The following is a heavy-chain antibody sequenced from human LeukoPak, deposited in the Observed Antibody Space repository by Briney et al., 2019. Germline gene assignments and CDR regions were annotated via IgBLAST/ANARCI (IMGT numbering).Heavy chain of an antibody. V-gene: IGHV3-23*01. CDR2: VTGSGSRT. CDR1: GLTFRNYD. J-gene: IGHJ6*02. Sequence: PGGSLRLSCAASGLTFRNYDMSWVRQAPGKGLEWVSGVTGSGSRTYYIDSVKGRFTISRDNAKDTLFLQMNSLRAEDTAVYYCAKVSGGGLYYDGMDVWGQGTTVTVSS. D-gene: IGHD1-14*01. CDR3: AKVSGGGLYYDGMDV.